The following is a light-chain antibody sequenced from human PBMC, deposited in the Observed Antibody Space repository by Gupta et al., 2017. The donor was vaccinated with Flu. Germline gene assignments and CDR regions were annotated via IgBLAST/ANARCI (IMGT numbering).Light chain of an antibody. Sequence: DIVMTQSPDPLAVSLGERATINCKSSQSVLYSSNNKNYLAWYQQKPGQPPKLLIYWASTRESGVPDRLSGSGSGTDFTLTISSLQAEDVAVYYCQQYYSTPITFGPGTKVDIK. J-gene: IGKJ3*01. CDR3: QQYYSTPIT. V-gene: IGKV4-1*01. CDR2: WAS. CDR1: QSVLYSSNNKNY.